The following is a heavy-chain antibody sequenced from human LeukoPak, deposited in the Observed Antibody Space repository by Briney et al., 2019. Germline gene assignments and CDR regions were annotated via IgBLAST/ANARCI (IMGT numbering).Heavy chain of an antibody. CDR1: GFTFSSYW. V-gene: IGHV3-7*01. J-gene: IGHJ6*03. Sequence: GGSLRLSCAASGFTFSSYWMHWVRQAPGKGLEWVANIKQDGSEKYYVDSVKGRFTISRDNAKNSLYLQMNSLRAEDTAVYYCATYIAAAGPQPYYYYYYMDVWGKGTTVTVSS. D-gene: IGHD6-13*01. CDR2: IKQDGSEK. CDR3: ATYIAAAGPQPYYYYYYMDV.